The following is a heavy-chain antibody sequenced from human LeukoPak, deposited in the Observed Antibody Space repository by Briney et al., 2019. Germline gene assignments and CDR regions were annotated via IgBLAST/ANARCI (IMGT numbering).Heavy chain of an antibody. D-gene: IGHD4-17*01. CDR3: AKGHGDYIPAEYLQQ. V-gene: IGHV3-23*01. CDR1: GFTFSSYS. J-gene: IGHJ1*01. Sequence: GGSLRLSCAASGFTFSSYSMNWVRQAPGKGLEWVSAVGSDPSRTYYADSVKGRFTISRDNSQNTLSLQMNSLRVEDTAVYYRAKGHGDYIPAEYLQQWGQGTLVTVST. CDR2: VGSDPSRT.